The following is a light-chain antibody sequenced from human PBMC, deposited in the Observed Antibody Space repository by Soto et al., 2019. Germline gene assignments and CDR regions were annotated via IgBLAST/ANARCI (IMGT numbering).Light chain of an antibody. Sequence: LTQPASVSGSPGQSITISCTGTSSDVGGYNYVSWYQQHPGKAPKLMIYEVSNRPSGVSNRFSGSTSGNTASLTISGLQAEDEADYYCSSYTSSSTSYVFGTGTKVTVL. CDR1: SSDVGGYNY. V-gene: IGLV2-14*01. CDR2: EVS. J-gene: IGLJ1*01. CDR3: SSYTSSSTSYV.